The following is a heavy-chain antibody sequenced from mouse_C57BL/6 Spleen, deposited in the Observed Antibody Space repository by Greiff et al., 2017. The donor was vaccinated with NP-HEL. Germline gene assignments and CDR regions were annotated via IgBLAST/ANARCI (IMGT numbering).Heavy chain of an antibody. D-gene: IGHD2-4*01. J-gene: IGHJ1*03. Sequence: VKLVESGPELVKPGASVKISCKASGYTFTDYYINWVKQRPGQGLEWIGWIFPGSGSTYYNEQFKGKATLTVDKSSSTAYMLLSSLTSEDSAVYFCARGGICDYVWYFDVWGTGTTVTVSS. CDR2: IFPGSGST. V-gene: IGHV1-75*01. CDR3: ARGGICDYVWYFDV. CDR1: GYTFTDYY.